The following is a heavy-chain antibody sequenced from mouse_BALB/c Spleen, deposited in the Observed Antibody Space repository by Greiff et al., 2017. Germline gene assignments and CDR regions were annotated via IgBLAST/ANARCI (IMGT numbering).Heavy chain of an antibody. CDR3: ARAPYGKRAMDY. D-gene: IGHD2-1*01. CDR1: GFTFSDYY. J-gene: IGHJ4*01. V-gene: IGHV5-4*02. CDR2: ISDGGSYT. Sequence: EVQLVESGGGLVKPGGSLKLSCAASGFTFSDYYMYWVRQTPEKRLEWVATISDGGSYTYYPDSVKGRFTISRDNAKNNLYLQMSSLKSEDTAMYYCARAPYGKRAMDYWGQGTSVTVSS.